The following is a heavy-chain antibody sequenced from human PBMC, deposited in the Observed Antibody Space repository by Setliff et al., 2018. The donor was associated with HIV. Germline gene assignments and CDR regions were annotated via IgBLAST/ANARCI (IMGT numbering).Heavy chain of an antibody. Sequence: ASVKVSCKASGGTFSRYTINWVRQAPGQGLEWMGWINSNSGGTNYAQRFQGRVTVTRDTSISTAYMDLSSLTSDDTAVYYCVLASIVSTARWNHWGRGTLVTVSS. CDR2: INSNSGGT. V-gene: IGHV1-2*02. CDR3: VLASIVSTARWNH. J-gene: IGHJ5*02. D-gene: IGHD1-26*01. CDR1: GGTFSRYT.